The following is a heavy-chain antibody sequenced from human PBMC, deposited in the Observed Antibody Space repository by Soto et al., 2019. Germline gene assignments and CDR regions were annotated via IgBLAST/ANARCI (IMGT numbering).Heavy chain of an antibody. D-gene: IGHD6-19*01. CDR1: GFTFSSYA. CDR2: ISYDGSNK. CDR3: ARDQQWLVDY. V-gene: IGHV3-30-3*01. J-gene: IGHJ4*02. Sequence: GGSLRLSCAASGFTFSSYAMHWVRQAPGKGLEWVAVISYDGSNKYYADSVKGRFTISRDNSKNTLYLQMNSLRAEDTAVYYCARDQQWLVDYWGQGTLVTVSS.